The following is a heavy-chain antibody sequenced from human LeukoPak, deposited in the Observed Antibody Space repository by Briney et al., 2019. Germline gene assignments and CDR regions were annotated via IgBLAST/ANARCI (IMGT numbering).Heavy chain of an antibody. V-gene: IGHV3-23*01. CDR3: ARETSGSH. CDR2: ITNSGGST. J-gene: IGHJ4*02. Sequence: QSGGSLRLSCAASGFTFSSYAMTWVRQAPGKGLEWVSTITNSGGSTYYADSVKGRFTISRDNSKNSLYLQMNSLRAEDTAVYYCARETSGSHWGQGTLVTVSS. CDR1: GFTFSSYA. D-gene: IGHD1-26*01.